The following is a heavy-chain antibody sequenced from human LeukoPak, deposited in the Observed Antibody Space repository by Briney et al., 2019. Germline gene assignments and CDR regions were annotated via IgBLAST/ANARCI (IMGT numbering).Heavy chain of an antibody. CDR3: ARDLRYSSVWSASGMDV. V-gene: IGHV1-18*01. J-gene: IGHJ6*03. CDR1: RYTFTRHG. CDR2: FSTYIGNT. D-gene: IGHD6-19*01. Sequence: AASVKVSCKASRYTFTRHGISWVRQAPGQGLEWLGWFSTYIGNTNYATKLQGRVSMTTDTSPSTAYMDLRSLRSDDTAVYYCARDLRYSSVWSASGMDVWGKGTTVTVSS.